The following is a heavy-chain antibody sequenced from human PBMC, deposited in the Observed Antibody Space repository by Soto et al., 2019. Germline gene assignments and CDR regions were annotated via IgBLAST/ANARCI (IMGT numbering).Heavy chain of an antibody. D-gene: IGHD3-16*01. CDR1: GFTFSSYA. J-gene: IGHJ3*02. V-gene: IGHV3-23*01. Sequence: EVQLLESGGGLVQPGGSLRLSCAASGFTFSSYAMSWVRQAPGKGLEWVSAISGSGGSTYYADSVKGRFTISRDNSKNTLYLQMNSLRAEDTAVYYCAKDGNNYDYVWGVIHAFDIWGQGTMVTVSS. CDR2: ISGSGGST. CDR3: AKDGNNYDYVWGVIHAFDI.